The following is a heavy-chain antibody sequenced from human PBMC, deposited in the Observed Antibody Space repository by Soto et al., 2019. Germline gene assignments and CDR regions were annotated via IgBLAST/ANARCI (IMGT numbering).Heavy chain of an antibody. CDR1: GFTFDDYT. J-gene: IGHJ6*02. CDR2: ISWDGGST. Sequence: PGGSLRLSCAASGFTFDDYTMHWVRQAPGKGLEWVSLISWDGGSTYYADSVKGRFTISRDNSKNSLYLQMNSLRTEDTALYYCAPATFAGLGIPYYGMDVWGQGTTVTVS. V-gene: IGHV3-43*01. CDR3: APATFAGLGIPYYGMDV. D-gene: IGHD5-18*01.